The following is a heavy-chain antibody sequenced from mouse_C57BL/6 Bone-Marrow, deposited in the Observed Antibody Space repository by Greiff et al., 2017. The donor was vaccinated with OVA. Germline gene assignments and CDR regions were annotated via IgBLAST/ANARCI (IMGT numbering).Heavy chain of an antibody. D-gene: IGHD2-4*01. Sequence: EVKLMESGAELVKPGASVKLSCTASGFNIKDYYMHWVKQRTEQGLEWIGRIDPEDGETKYAPKFQGKATITADTSSNTAYLQLSSLTSEDTAVYYCARGKIRRAWFAYWGQGTLVTVSA. CDR1: GFNIKDYY. CDR3: ARGKIRRAWFAY. CDR2: IDPEDGET. V-gene: IGHV14-2*01. J-gene: IGHJ3*01.